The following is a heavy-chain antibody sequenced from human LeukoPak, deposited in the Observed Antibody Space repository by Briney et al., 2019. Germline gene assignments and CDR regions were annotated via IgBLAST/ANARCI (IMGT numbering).Heavy chain of an antibody. J-gene: IGHJ4*02. V-gene: IGHV3-74*01. D-gene: IGHD1-14*01. CDR1: GFTFSNDW. Sequence: GGSLRLSCAASGFTFSNDWMHWVLQVPGKGLLWVARINPGGSSITYADSVKGRFTISRDNAKNTLYLQMDSLRAEDTGVYYCARSNQADDYWGQGTLVTVSS. CDR3: ARSNQADDY. CDR2: INPGGSSI.